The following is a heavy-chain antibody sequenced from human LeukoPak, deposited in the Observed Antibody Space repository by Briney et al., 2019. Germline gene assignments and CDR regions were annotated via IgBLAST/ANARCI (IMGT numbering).Heavy chain of an antibody. V-gene: IGHV3-64*01. CDR1: GFIFSSYA. Sequence: GGSLRLSCAASGFIFSSYAMHWVRQAPGKGREYVSGISSNGGSKDYANSVKGRFTISRDNSKNTLYLQMGSLRPEDVAVYYCARDSRPSDFWSGYYTSFDYWGQGILVTVSS. CDR3: ARDSRPSDFWSGYYTSFDY. J-gene: IGHJ4*02. CDR2: ISSNGGSK. D-gene: IGHD3-3*01.